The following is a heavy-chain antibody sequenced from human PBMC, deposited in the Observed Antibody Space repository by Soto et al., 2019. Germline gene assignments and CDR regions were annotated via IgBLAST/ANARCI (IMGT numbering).Heavy chain of an antibody. CDR2: ISAYNGNT. CDR1: GYTFTSYG. V-gene: IGHV1-18*01. CDR3: ARGVDIVVVPAPHSWFDP. Sequence: ASGKVSCKASGYTFTSYGISWVRQAPGQGLEWMGWISAYNGNTNYAQKLQGRVTMTTDTSTSTAYMELRSLRSDDTAVYYCARGVDIVVVPAPHSWFDPPGKGTLLTLSS. J-gene: IGHJ5*02. D-gene: IGHD2-2*03.